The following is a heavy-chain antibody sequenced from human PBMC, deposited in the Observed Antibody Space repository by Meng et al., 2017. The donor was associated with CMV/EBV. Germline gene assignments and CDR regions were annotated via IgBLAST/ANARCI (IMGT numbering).Heavy chain of an antibody. CDR3: ANFGGEVY. J-gene: IGHJ4*02. CDR2: IRYDGSNK. CDR1: GFTFSSYG. V-gene: IGHV3-30*02. D-gene: IGHD3-10*01. Sequence: GESLKLSCAASGFTFSSYGMHWVRQAPGKGLEWVAFIRYDGSNKYYADSVKGRFTISRDNSKNTLYLQMNSLRAEDTAVYYCANFGGEVYWGQGTLVTVSS.